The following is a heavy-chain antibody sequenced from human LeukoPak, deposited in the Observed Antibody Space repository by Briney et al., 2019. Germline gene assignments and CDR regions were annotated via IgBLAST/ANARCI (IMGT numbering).Heavy chain of an antibody. CDR1: GGSFSGYY. CDR3: ARGNTYYDILTGPHYFDY. D-gene: IGHD3-9*01. V-gene: IGHV4-34*01. CDR2: INHSGST. Sequence: SETLSLTCAVYGGSFSGYYWSWTRQPPGKGLEWIGEINHSGSTNYNPSLKSRVTISVDTSKNQFSLKLSSVTAADTAVYYCARGNTYYDILTGPHYFDYWGQGTLVTVSS. J-gene: IGHJ4*02.